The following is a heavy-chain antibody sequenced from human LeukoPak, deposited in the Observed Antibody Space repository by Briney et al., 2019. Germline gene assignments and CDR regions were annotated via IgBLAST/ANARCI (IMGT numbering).Heavy chain of an antibody. V-gene: IGHV5-51*01. CDR3: ARHVQRGHYYYYYMDV. CDR1: GYSFTSYW. D-gene: IGHD1-1*01. Sequence: RAGESLKISCKGSGYSFTSYWIGWVRQMPGKGLEWMGIIYPGDSDTRYSPSFQGQVTISADKSISTAYLQWSSLKASDTAMYYCARHVQRGHYYYYYMDVWGKGTTVTVSS. J-gene: IGHJ6*03. CDR2: IYPGDSDT.